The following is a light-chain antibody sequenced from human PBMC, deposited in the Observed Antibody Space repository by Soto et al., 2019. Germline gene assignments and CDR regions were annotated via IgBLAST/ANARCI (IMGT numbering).Light chain of an antibody. V-gene: IGKV3-11*01. Sequence: EVVLTQSPATLSLSPGERATLSCRASESIGNYLAWYQQKLGQAPKLLMSDASHRAIGIPGRFSGDGSGTDFTLTISSLEPEDFAVYYCQWRSDWPPRLTFGGVTKVEIK. CDR2: DAS. J-gene: IGKJ4*01. CDR3: QWRSDWPPRLT. CDR1: ESIGNY.